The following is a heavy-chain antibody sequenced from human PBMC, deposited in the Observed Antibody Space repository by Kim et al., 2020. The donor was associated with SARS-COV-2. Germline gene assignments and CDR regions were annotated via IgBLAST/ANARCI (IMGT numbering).Heavy chain of an antibody. D-gene: IGHD3-9*01. Sequence: GGSLRLSCATFGFTFSTYAMHWVRQAPGKGLEYVALISYDGSKTYYGDSVKGRFTISRDNSKNTLSLQMNSQRAEDTVVYYCAKDQSHYDIFTGLDYWG. CDR1: GFTFSTYA. CDR2: ISYDGSKT. J-gene: IGHJ4*01. V-gene: IGHV3-30*18. CDR3: AKDQSHYDIFTGLDY.